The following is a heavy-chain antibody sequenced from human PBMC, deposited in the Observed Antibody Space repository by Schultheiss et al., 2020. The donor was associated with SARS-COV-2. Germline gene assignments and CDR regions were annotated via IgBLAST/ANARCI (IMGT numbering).Heavy chain of an antibody. Sequence: SGPTLVKPTQTLTLTCTFSGFSLSTSGMCVSWIRQPPGKALEWLARIDWDDDKYYSTSLKTRLTISKDTSKNQVVLTMTNMDPVDTATYYCAHGSGRPKQTPFDYWGQGTLVTVSS. D-gene: IGHD3-10*01. CDR2: IDWDDDK. CDR3: AHGSGRPKQTPFDY. J-gene: IGHJ4*02. V-gene: IGHV2-70*12. CDR1: GFSLSTSGMC.